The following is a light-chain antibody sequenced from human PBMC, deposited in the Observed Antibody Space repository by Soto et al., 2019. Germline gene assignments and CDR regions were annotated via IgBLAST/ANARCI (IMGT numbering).Light chain of an antibody. CDR3: SSYTSSTTDVV. CDR1: SSDLGGYNF. V-gene: IGLV2-14*01. CDR2: DAT. Sequence: QSVLTQPASVSGSPGQSITISCTGTSSDLGGYNFVSWYQQHPGKAPKLMIYDATNRPSGVSHRFSGSNSGNTASLTISGLQAEDEADYYCSSYTSSTTDVVFGGGTKLTVL. J-gene: IGLJ2*01.